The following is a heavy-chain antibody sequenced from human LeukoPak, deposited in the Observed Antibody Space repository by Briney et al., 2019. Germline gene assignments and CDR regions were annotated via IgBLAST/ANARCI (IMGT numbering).Heavy chain of an antibody. V-gene: IGHV3-48*01. CDR2: ISSSSSTI. CDR3: ARGYSSSWSDAFDI. D-gene: IGHD6-13*01. J-gene: IGHJ3*02. CDR1: GFTFSSYS. Sequence: PGGSLRLSCAASGFTFSSYSMNWVRQAPGKGLEWVSYISSSSSTIYYADSVKGRFTISRDNAKNSLYLQMNSLRAEDTAVYYCARGYSSSWSDAFDIWGQGTMVTVSS.